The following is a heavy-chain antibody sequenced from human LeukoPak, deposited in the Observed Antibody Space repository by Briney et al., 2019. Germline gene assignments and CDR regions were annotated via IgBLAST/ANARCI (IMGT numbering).Heavy chain of an antibody. D-gene: IGHD6-6*01. Sequence: GGSLRLSCAASGFTFSSYSMNWVRQAPGKGLEWVSYISSSSSTIYYADSVKGRFTISRDNAKNSLYLQMNSLRAEDTAVYYCARVVVSSSSDYFDYWGQGTLVIVSS. CDR1: GFTFSSYS. CDR3: ARVVVSSSSDYFDY. CDR2: ISSSSSTI. V-gene: IGHV3-48*01. J-gene: IGHJ4*02.